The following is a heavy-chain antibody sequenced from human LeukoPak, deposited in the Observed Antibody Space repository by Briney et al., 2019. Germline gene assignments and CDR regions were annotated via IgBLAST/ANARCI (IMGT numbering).Heavy chain of an antibody. V-gene: IGHV3-23*01. CDR2: ISASGGSA. CDR3: AKLAARTDGHY. J-gene: IGHJ4*02. Sequence: GGSLRLSCAASGFTFSSFGMSWVRQAPGKGLEWVSTISASGGSAYYADSVKGRFTISRDNSKNTLYLQMNSLRGEDTAVYYCAKLAARTDGHYWGQGPLVTVSS. D-gene: IGHD6-6*01. CDR1: GFTFSSFG.